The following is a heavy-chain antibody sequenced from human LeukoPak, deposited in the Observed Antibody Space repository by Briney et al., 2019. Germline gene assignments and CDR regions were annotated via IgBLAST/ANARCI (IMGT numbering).Heavy chain of an antibody. CDR1: GGSITSYY. Sequence: SETLSLTCTVSGGSITSYYWHWSRQPPGKGLEWIGYIYYSGSTNYNPSLKSRVTISVDTSRKQFSLKLHSVSAADTAVYYCARDRGRATWFDPWGQGTVVAVSS. CDR2: IYYSGST. V-gene: IGHV4-59*01. D-gene: IGHD3-10*01. CDR3: ARDRGRATWFDP. J-gene: IGHJ5*02.